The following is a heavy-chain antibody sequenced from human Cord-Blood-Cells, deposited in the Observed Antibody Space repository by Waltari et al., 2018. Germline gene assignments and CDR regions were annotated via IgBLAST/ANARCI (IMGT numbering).Heavy chain of an antibody. CDR1: GGSFSGYY. CDR2: INHSGST. D-gene: IGHD2-2*01. CDR3: ARGRGGYCSSTSCSFDY. J-gene: IGHJ4*02. Sequence: QVQLQQWGAGLLKPSETLSLTCAVYGGSFSGYYWSWIRQPPGKGLEWMGEINHSGSTNYNPSLKSRVTISVDTSKSQFSLKLSSVTAADTAVYYCARGRGGYCSSTSCSFDYWGQGTLVTVSS. V-gene: IGHV4-34*01.